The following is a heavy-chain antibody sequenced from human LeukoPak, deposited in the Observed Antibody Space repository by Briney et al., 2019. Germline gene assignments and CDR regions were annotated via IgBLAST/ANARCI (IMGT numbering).Heavy chain of an antibody. CDR3: ARVGGVTVAATIYYVEG. CDR1: GGSFNGYY. CDR2: IIHSGST. D-gene: IGHD2-15*01. V-gene: IGHV4-34*12. J-gene: IGHJ6*03. Sequence: PSETLSLTCAVNGGSFNGYYLTWIRQPPGKGLEWIGEIIHSGSTNYNPSLKSRVTISVDTSKHQFSQNLRSVTAADTAVYYCARVGGVTVAATIYYVEGWGKGSTVTVSS.